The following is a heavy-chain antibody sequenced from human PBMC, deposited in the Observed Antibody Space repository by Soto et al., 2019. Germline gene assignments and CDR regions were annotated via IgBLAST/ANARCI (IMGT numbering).Heavy chain of an antibody. J-gene: IGHJ5*02. CDR1: GYTFTGYY. V-gene: IGHV1-2*02. CDR2: INPNSGGT. CDR3: ARGGGSAIQMDSYNWFDP. D-gene: IGHD3-10*01. Sequence: GASVKVSCKASGYTFTGYYMHWVRQAPGQGLEWMGWINPNSGGTNYAQKFQGRVTMTRDTSISTAYMELSRLRSDDTAVYYCARGGGSAIQMDSYNWFDPWGQGTLVTVSS.